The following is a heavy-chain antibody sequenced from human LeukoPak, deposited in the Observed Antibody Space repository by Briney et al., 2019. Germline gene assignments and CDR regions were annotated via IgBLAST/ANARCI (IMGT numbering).Heavy chain of an antibody. V-gene: IGHV3-33*01. J-gene: IGHJ4*02. D-gene: IGHD6-13*01. CDR1: GFTFSNYG. CDR3: ARERVGSSWYFDY. Sequence: GGSLRLSCEASGFTFSNYGIHWVRQAPGKGLEWVAVIWYDGSNKYYADSVKGRFTISRDNSKNTLYLQMNSLRAEDTAVYYCARERVGSSWYFDYWGRGTLVTVSS. CDR2: IWYDGSNK.